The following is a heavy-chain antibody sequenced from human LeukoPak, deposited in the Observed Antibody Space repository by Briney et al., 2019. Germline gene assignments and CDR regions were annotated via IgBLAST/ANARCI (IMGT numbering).Heavy chain of an antibody. V-gene: IGHV3-7*01. CDR1: GFTFSSYW. CDR2: IKQDGSEE. Sequence: GGTLRLSCAASGFTFSSYWMSWVRQAPGKGLEWVANIKQDGSEEYYVDSVKGRFTISRDNAKNSLYLQMNSLRAEDTAVYYCARDLLEVAASAWDIWGQGTMVTVSS. CDR3: ARDLLEVAASAWDI. J-gene: IGHJ3*02. D-gene: IGHD6-19*01.